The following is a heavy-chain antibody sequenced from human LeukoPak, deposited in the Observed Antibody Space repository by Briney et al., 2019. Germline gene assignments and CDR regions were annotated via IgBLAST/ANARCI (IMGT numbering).Heavy chain of an antibody. J-gene: IGHJ4*02. CDR1: GGTFSSYA. D-gene: IGHD3-9*01. CDR3: AAEKRYFDWLSGDY. CDR2: IIPIFGTA. V-gene: IGHV1-69*05. Sequence: ASVKVSCKASGGTFSSYAISWVRQAPGQGLEWMGRIIPIFGTAKYAQKFQGRVTITTDESTSTAYMELSSLRSEDTAVYYCAAEKRYFDWLSGDYWGQGTLVTVSS.